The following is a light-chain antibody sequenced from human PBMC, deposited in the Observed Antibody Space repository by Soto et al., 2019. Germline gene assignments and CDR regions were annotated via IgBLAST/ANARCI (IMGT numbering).Light chain of an antibody. V-gene: IGKV3-15*01. Sequence: EIVMTQSPATLSVSPGERATLSCRASQSVSSNLAWYQQKPGQAPRRLIYGASTRATGIPARFSGSGSGTEFTLTISSLQSEDFEVYYGPQYNNWPGTFGPGTKVDIK. CDR1: QSVSSN. CDR2: GAS. CDR3: PQYNNWPGT. J-gene: IGKJ3*01.